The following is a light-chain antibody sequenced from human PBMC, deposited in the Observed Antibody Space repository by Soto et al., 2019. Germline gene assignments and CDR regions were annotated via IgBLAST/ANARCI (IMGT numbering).Light chain of an antibody. CDR1: QSVSSH. J-gene: IGKJ4*01. V-gene: IGKV3-11*01. Sequence: EIVLTQSPASLSLSPGERATLSCRASQSVSSHLAWFQQRPGQAPRRLIYGASNRATGIPARFGGSGSGTNFTLTISSLEPEDFAVYYCQQRSNWPPVLTFGGGTKVEIK. CDR3: QQRSNWPPVLT. CDR2: GAS.